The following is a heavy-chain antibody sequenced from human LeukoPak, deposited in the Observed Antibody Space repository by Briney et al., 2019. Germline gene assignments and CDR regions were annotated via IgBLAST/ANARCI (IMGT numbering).Heavy chain of an antibody. Sequence: SETLSLTCTVSGGSISSYYWSWIRQPPGKGLEWIGEINHSGSTNYNPSLKSRVTISVDTSKNQFSLKLSSVTAADTAVYYCARGKGYMDVWGKGTTVTVSS. V-gene: IGHV4-34*01. CDR1: GGSISSYY. CDR2: INHSGST. J-gene: IGHJ6*03. CDR3: ARGKGYMDV.